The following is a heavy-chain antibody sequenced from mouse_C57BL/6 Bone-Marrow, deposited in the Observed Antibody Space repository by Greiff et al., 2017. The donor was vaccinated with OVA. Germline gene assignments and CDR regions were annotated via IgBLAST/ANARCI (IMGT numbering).Heavy chain of an antibody. J-gene: IGHJ4*01. V-gene: IGHV1-59*01. CDR3: ARCYGSSSWAMDY. CDR2: IDPSDSYT. D-gene: IGHD1-1*01. Sequence: VQLQQPGAELVRPGTSVKLSCKASGYTFTSYWMHWVKQRPGQGLEWIGVIDPSDSYTNYNQKFKGKATLTVDTSSSTAYMQLSSLTSEDSAVYYCARCYGSSSWAMDYWGQGTSVTVSS. CDR1: GYTFTSYW.